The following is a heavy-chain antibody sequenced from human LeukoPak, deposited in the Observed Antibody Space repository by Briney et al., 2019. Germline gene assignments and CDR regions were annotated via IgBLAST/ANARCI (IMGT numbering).Heavy chain of an antibody. Sequence: GRSLRLSCAGSGYSFDEYAMHWVRQAPGKGLEWVSGINWKSDKIGYADSVKDRFTISRDNSKNSLYLQMNSLRVEDTALYYCAKDRYCTSSSCPIDYWGQGTMVIVSS. CDR3: AKDRYCTSSSCPIDY. J-gene: IGHJ4*02. CDR1: GYSFDEYA. V-gene: IGHV3-9*01. D-gene: IGHD2-2*01. CDR2: INWKSDKI.